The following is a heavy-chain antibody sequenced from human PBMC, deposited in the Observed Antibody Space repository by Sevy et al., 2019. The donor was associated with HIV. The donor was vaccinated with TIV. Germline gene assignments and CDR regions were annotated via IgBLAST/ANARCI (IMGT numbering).Heavy chain of an antibody. CDR2: INTSGST. D-gene: IGHD7-27*01. CDR1: GDSFSSYF. J-gene: IGHJ4*02. CDR3: VRSNWVTATNGFSKSYYFDY. V-gene: IGHV4-4*07. Sequence: SETLSLTCTVSGDSFSSYFWAWIRQPAGKGLEWIGRINTSGSTNYNPSHKSRVTMSVDTSKSQFSLKVTSLTAADTAIYFCVRSNWVTATNGFSKSYYFDYWGQGSLVTVSS.